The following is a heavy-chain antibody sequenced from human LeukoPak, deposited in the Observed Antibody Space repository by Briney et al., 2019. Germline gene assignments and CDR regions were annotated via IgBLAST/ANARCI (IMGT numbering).Heavy chain of an antibody. J-gene: IGHJ5*02. CDR3: ARDYTIFGVVRNWFDP. D-gene: IGHD3-3*01. CDR1: GYTFTGYY. V-gene: IGHV1-2*02. Sequence: ASVKVSCKASGYTFTGYYMHWVRQAPGQGLEWMGWINPNSGGTNYAQKFQGRVTMTRDTSISTAYMELSRLRSDDTAVYYCARDYTIFGVVRNWFDPWGQGILVTVSS. CDR2: INPNSGGT.